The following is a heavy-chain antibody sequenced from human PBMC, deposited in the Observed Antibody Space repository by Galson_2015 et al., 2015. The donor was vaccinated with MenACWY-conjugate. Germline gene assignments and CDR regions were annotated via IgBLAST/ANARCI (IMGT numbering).Heavy chain of an antibody. Sequence: SLRLSCAASGFSFSSYSMSWVRQARGKGLEWVANMKQDGSEENCVDSVKGRFSISRDNAKKSLYLQMNRLRAEDTAVYYCARARDYMYSFIDVWGKGTTVTVSS. CDR1: GFSFSSYS. CDR2: MKQDGSEE. CDR3: ARARDYMYSFIDV. D-gene: IGHD4-11*01. V-gene: IGHV3-7*03. J-gene: IGHJ6*03.